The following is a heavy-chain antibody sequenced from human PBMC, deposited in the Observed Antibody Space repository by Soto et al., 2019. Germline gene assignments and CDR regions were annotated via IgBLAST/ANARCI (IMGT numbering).Heavy chain of an antibody. J-gene: IGHJ6*02. V-gene: IGHV5-10-1*01. CDR1: GYSFTSYW. CDR3: ASSGGSYYYYYGMDV. Sequence: GESLKISCKGSGYSFTSYWISWVRQMPGKGLEWMGRIDPSDSYTNYSPSFQGHVTIPADKSISTAYLQWSSLKASDTAMYYCASSGGSYYYYYGMDVWGQGTTVTVSS. CDR2: IDPSDSYT. D-gene: IGHD2-15*01.